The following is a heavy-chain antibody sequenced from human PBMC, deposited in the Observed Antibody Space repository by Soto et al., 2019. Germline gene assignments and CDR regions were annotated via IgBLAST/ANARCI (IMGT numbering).Heavy chain of an antibody. Sequence: ASVEVSCKASGYTFTSYGISWVRQAPGQGLEWMGWISAYNGNTNYAQKLQGRVTMTTDTSTSTAYMELRSLRSDDTAVYYCARVRDIVALDYSYGMDVWGKGPRVTSPQ. CDR1: GYTFTSYG. V-gene: IGHV1-18*01. J-gene: IGHJ6*04. CDR3: ARVRDIVALDYSYGMDV. CDR2: ISAYNGNT. D-gene: IGHD2-15*01.